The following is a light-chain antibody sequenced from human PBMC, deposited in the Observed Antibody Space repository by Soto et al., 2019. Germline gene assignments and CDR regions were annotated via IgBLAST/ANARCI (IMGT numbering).Light chain of an antibody. CDR1: QSVSSSY. J-gene: IGKJ4*01. CDR3: QQDYNLPLT. Sequence: EIVMTQSPATLSLSPGERATLSCRASQSVSSSYLSWYQQKPGQAPRLLIYGASTRATGIPARFSGSGSGTDFTLTISSLQPEDFAVYYCQQDYNLPLTFGGGTKVEIQ. V-gene: IGKV3D-7*01. CDR2: GAS.